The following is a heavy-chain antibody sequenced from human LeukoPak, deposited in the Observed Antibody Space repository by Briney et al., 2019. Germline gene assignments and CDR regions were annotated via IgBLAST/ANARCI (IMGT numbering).Heavy chain of an antibody. J-gene: IGHJ1*01. CDR3: ARGYYDSSDFEYLQH. CDR2: INPNSGDT. V-gene: IGHV1-2*02. D-gene: IGHD3-22*01. Sequence: GSVKVSCKASGYTFSGHYMHWVRQAPGQGLEWMGWINPNSGDTNFAQKFQGRVTMTRDTSISTVYMELSRLRSDDTAVFYCARGYYDSSDFEYLQHWGQGTLVTVSS. CDR1: GYTFSGHY.